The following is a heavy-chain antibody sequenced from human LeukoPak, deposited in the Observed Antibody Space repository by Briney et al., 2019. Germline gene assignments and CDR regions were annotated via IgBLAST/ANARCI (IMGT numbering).Heavy chain of an antibody. CDR2: ISGSGGST. Sequence: GGSLRLSCAASGFTFSSYAMSWVRQAPGKGLEWVSAISGSGGSTYYADSVKGRFTISRDNSKNTLYLQMNSLRAEDTAVYYCVKAIFEYSSSSWDAFDIWGQGTMVTVSS. CDR1: GFTFSSYA. CDR3: VKAIFEYSSSSWDAFDI. V-gene: IGHV3-23*01. J-gene: IGHJ3*02. D-gene: IGHD6-6*01.